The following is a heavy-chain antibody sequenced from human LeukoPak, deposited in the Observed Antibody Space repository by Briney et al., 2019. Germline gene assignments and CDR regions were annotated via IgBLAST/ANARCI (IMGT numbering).Heavy chain of an antibody. V-gene: IGHV3-23*01. Sequence: GGSLRLSCAASGFTFSRYVMSWVRQAPGKGPEWVSAISESGSRTYHGDSVKGRFTISRDNSKNTLYLQMNSLRAEDTAVYYCASACYTSSSGRAFDIWGQGTMVTVSS. CDR1: GFTFSRYV. CDR3: ASACYTSSSGRAFDI. J-gene: IGHJ3*02. D-gene: IGHD6-13*01. CDR2: ISESGSRT.